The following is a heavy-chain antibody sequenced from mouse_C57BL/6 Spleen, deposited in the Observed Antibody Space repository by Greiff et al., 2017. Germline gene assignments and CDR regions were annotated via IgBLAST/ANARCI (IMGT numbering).Heavy chain of an antibody. V-gene: IGHV6-3*01. CDR3: TVGYDPDY. Sequence: EVQVVESGGGLVQPGGSMKLSCVASGFTFSNYWMNWVRQSPEKGLEWVAQIRLKSDNYATHYAESVKGRFTISRDDSKSSVYLQMNNLRAEDTGIYYCTVGYDPDYWGQGTTLTVSS. CDR2: IRLKSDNYAT. CDR1: GFTFSNYW. D-gene: IGHD2-3*01. J-gene: IGHJ2*01.